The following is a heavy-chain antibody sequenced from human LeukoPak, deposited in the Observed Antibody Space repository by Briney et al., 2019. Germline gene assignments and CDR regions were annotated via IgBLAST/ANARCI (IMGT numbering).Heavy chain of an antibody. CDR1: GYTFTSYD. CDR2: INPNSGNT. D-gene: IGHD2-15*01. Sequence: SVKVSCKASGYTFTSYDINWVRQAAGQGREGMGSINPNSGNTGYAQKFQGRVTMTRNTSISTAYMELSSLRSEDTAVYYCASGPGSCSGGRCYSKLDYWGQGTLVTVSS. CDR3: ASGPGSCSGGRCYSKLDY. J-gene: IGHJ4*02. V-gene: IGHV1-8*01.